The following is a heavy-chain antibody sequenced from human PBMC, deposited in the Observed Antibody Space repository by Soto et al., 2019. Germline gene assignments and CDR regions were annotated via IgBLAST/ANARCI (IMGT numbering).Heavy chain of an antibody. V-gene: IGHV3-48*01. D-gene: IGHD3-22*01. CDR1: GFTFSTYS. J-gene: IGHJ4*02. Sequence: GGSLRLSCAASGFTFSTYSMNWVRQAPGKGLEWVSYISSSSSTIFYTDSVKGRFTVSRDNAKNSLYLQMNSLRAEDTAVYYFARPTYYYDSSGPPAYWGQGTLVTVSS. CDR3: ARPTYYYDSSGPPAY. CDR2: ISSSSSTI.